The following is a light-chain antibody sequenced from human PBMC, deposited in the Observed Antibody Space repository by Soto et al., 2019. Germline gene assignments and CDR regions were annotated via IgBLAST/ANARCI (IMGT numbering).Light chain of an antibody. CDR2: GNS. J-gene: IGLJ1*01. CDR3: QSYDSSLSAHYV. V-gene: IGLV1-40*01. Sequence: QSVLTPPPSVSGAPGQRVTISCTGSRSNIGATSDVQWYQQLPGTAPKLLIYGNSNRPSGVPDRFSGSKSGTSASLAITGLQADDEADYYCQSYDSSLSAHYVFGSGTKLTVL. CDR1: RSNIGATSD.